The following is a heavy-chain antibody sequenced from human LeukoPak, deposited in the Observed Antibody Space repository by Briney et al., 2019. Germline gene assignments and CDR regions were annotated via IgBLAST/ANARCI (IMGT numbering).Heavy chain of an antibody. J-gene: IGHJ2*01. Sequence: GGSLRLSCAASGFTFSSYGMHWVRQAPGKGLEWVAVISYDGSNKYYADSVKGRFTISRDNSKNTLYLQMNSLRAEDTAVYYCARDGSIAARIVYWYFDLWGRGTLVTVSS. D-gene: IGHD6-6*01. V-gene: IGHV3-30*03. CDR1: GFTFSSYG. CDR3: ARDGSIAARIVYWYFDL. CDR2: ISYDGSNK.